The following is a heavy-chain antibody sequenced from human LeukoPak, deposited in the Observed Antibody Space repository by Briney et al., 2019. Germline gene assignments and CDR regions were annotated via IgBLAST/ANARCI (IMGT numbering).Heavy chain of an antibody. J-gene: IGHJ5*02. CDR2: ISGSGHSS. V-gene: IGHV3-23*01. Sequence: PGGSLRLSCAASGFTFSTYAMSWVRQAPGKGLEWVSAISGSGHSSYYPDSVKGRFTISRDNSKDTLFLQMNSLRVEDTAVYYCAGARGLGPGGWFDPWGQGTLVTVSS. CDR3: AGARGLGPGGWFDP. CDR1: GFTFSTYA. D-gene: IGHD1-26*01.